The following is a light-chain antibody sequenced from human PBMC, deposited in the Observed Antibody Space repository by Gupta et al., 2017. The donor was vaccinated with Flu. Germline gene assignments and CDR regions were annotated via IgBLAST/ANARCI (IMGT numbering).Light chain of an antibody. Sequence: DTVSTTRAGRVRIRDFRWYDKNRSQAHPLRISSQASNLQSGVPSRFSGSGSGTEFTLTISSLQPDDFATYYCQQYNTYSTFAQGTKVEI. CDR3: QQYNTYST. CDR1: RIRDFR. CDR2: AS. J-gene: IGKJ1*01. V-gene: IGKV1-5*03.